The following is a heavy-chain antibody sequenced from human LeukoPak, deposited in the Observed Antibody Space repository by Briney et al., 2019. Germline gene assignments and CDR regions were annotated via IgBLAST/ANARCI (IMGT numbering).Heavy chain of an antibody. J-gene: IGHJ5*02. D-gene: IGHD5-24*01. CDR2: IYYSGST. Sequence: SETLSLTCTVSGGSISSYYWSWIRQPPGKGLEWIGYIYYSGSTNYNPSLKSRVTISVDTSKNQFSLKLSSVTAADTAVYYCARVVYKNWFDPWGQRTLVTVSS. V-gene: IGHV4-59*01. CDR3: ARVVYKNWFDP. CDR1: GGSISSYY.